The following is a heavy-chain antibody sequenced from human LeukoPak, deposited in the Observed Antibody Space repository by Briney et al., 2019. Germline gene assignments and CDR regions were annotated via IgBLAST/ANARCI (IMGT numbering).Heavy chain of an antibody. J-gene: IGHJ4*02. Sequence: QSGGSLRLSCAASEFSVGSNYMTWVRQAPGKGLEWVSLIYSGGSTYYADSVKGRFTISRDNAKNSLYLQMNSLRAEDTAVYYCARDPDYYYDSSGYDYWGQGTLVTVSS. CDR1: EFSVGSNY. CDR3: ARDPDYYYDSSGYDY. CDR2: IYSGGST. D-gene: IGHD3-22*01. V-gene: IGHV3-66*01.